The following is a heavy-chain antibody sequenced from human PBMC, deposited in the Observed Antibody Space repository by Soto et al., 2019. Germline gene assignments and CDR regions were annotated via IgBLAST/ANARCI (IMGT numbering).Heavy chain of an antibody. CDR3: APDSSACLFDY. J-gene: IGHJ4*02. CDR2: IKQDGSEK. CDR1: GFAFSSYW. D-gene: IGHD6-19*01. V-gene: IGHV3-7*01. Sequence: EVQLVESGGGMVQPGGSLRLSCAASGFAFSSYWMTWVRQAPGKGLEWVANIKQDGSEKYYVDSVKGRFTISRDNAMNSLYLQMNSLRAEDTAVYYCAPDSSACLFDYWGQGTLVTVSS.